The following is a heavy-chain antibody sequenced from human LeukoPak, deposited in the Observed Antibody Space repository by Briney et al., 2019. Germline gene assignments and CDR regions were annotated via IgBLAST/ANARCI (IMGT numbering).Heavy chain of an antibody. CDR3: ARVYDSSGYYYYYYYYMDV. CDR2: MNPNSGNT. D-gene: IGHD3-22*01. V-gene: IGHV1-8*01. Sequence: GASVKVSCKASGYTFTSYDINWVRQATGQGLEWMGWMNPNSGNTGYAQKFQGRVTMTRNTSISTAYMELSSLRSEDTAVYYCARVYDSSGYYYYYYYYMDVWGKGTTVIVSS. CDR1: GYTFTSYD. J-gene: IGHJ6*03.